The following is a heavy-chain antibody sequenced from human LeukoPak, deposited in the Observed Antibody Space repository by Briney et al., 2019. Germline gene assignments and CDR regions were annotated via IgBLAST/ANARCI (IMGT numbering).Heavy chain of an antibody. CDR2: IYTSGST. CDR1: GGSISSGSYY. CDR3: AQGNYDILTGYPPSWFDP. V-gene: IGHV4-61*02. Sequence: NPSETLSLTCTVSGGSISSGSYYWRWIRQPAGKGLEWIVRIYTSGSTNYNPSLKSRVTILVDTSKNQFSLKLSSVTAADTAVYYCAQGNYDILTGYPPSWFDPWGQGTLVTVSS. J-gene: IGHJ5*02. D-gene: IGHD3-9*01.